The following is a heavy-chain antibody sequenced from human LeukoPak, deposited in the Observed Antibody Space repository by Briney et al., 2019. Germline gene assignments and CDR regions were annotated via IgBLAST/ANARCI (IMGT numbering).Heavy chain of an antibody. CDR3: AKDVDTAMVPFAY. D-gene: IGHD5-18*01. CDR1: GFTFSSYG. CDR2: IRYDGSNK. V-gene: IGHV3-30*02. J-gene: IGHJ4*02. Sequence: QPGGSLRLSCAASGFTFSSYGMHWVRQAPGKGLEWVAFIRYDGSNKYYADSVKGRFTISRDNSKNTLYLQMNSLRAEDTAVYYCAKDVDTAMVPFAYWGQGTLVTVSS.